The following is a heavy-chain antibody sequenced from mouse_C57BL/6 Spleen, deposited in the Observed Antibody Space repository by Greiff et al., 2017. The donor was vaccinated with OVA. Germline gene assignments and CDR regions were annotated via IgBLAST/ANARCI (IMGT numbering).Heavy chain of an antibody. J-gene: IGHJ3*01. CDR3: ARPVYDGYLVAY. D-gene: IGHD2-3*01. Sequence: QVQLQQSGAELVKPGASVTLSCKASGYTFTEYTIHWVKQRSGPGLAWIGWFYPGSGSLKYHEKFKDTATLTADKSSITVDMELSRLTSEDSAVYVCARPVYDGYLVAYWGLGTLVTVSA. CDR2: FYPGSGSL. CDR1: GYTFTEYT. V-gene: IGHV1-62-2*01.